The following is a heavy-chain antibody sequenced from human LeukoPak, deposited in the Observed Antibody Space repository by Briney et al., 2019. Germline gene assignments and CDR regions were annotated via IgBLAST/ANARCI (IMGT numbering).Heavy chain of an antibody. D-gene: IGHD6-19*01. Sequence: GGSLRLSCAASGFTFSSYSMNWVRQAPGKGLEWVSSISSSSSYIYYADSVKGRFTISRDNAENSLYLQMNSLRAEDTAVYYCARGGSGWYQANHYYYYGMDVWGQGTTVTVSS. J-gene: IGHJ6*02. CDR1: GFTFSSYS. V-gene: IGHV3-21*01. CDR2: ISSSSSYI. CDR3: ARGGSGWYQANHYYYYGMDV.